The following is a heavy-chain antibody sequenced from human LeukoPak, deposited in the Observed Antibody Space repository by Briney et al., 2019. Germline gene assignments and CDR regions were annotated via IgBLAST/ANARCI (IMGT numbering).Heavy chain of an antibody. J-gene: IGHJ6*02. CDR2: ITYGSDTI. CDR1: GFYFGGHA. CDR3: ARDLSDGDYGWTKDGMDV. V-gene: IGHV3-48*04. Sequence: GGSLRLPCVASGFYFGGHAMHWLRQAPGKGLEWVAYITYGSDTIFYADSVKGRFTISRDNAKNSLYLQMNSLRAEDTAVYYCARDLSDGDYGWTKDGMDVWGQGTTVTVSS. D-gene: IGHD4-17*01.